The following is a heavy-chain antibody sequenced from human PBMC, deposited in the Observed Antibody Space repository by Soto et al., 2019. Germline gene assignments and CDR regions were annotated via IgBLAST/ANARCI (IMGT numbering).Heavy chain of an antibody. J-gene: IGHJ6*03. D-gene: IGHD6-13*01. CDR3: ARVVGGAAAYYYYYMDV. CDR2: IYHSGST. CDR1: SGSISSSNW. V-gene: IGHV4-4*02. Sequence: SETLSLTCAVSSGSISSSNWWSWVRQPPGKGLEWIGEIYHSGSTNYNPSLKSRVTISVDKSKNQFSLKLSSVTAADTAVYYCARVVGGAAAYYYYYMDVWGKGTTVTVSS.